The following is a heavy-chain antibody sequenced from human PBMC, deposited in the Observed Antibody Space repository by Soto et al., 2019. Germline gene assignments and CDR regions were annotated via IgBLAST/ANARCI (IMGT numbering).Heavy chain of an antibody. V-gene: IGHV3-30-3*01. CDR3: TRGRSMIANDDFEY. Sequence: QVQLVESGGGVVQPGTSLRLSCAASGFAVSSYSMHWVRQASGKGLEWVAAMSFDGNSKYFADSVKGRFKISRDTSKNPGALEMESLGVEESAPYHCTRGRSMIANDDFEYWGQGTQVTVSS. D-gene: IGHD2-21*01. J-gene: IGHJ4*02. CDR1: GFAVSSYS. CDR2: MSFDGNSK.